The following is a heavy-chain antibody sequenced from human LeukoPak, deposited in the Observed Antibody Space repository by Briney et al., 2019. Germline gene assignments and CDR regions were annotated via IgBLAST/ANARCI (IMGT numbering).Heavy chain of an antibody. V-gene: IGHV3-21*01. J-gene: IGHJ4*02. CDR3: ARDPTRIAVAGKDYFDY. CDR1: GFTFSSYS. Sequence: GGSLRLSCAASGFTFSSYSMNWVRQAPGKGLEWVSSISSSSSCIYYADSVKGRFTISRDNAKNSLYLQMNSLRAEDTAVYYCARDPTRIAVAGKDYFDYWGQGTLVTVSS. CDR2: ISSSSSCI. D-gene: IGHD6-19*01.